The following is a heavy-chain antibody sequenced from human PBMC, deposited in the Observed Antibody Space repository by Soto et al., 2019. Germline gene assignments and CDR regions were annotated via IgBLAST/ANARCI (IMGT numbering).Heavy chain of an antibody. J-gene: IGHJ4*02. CDR3: ARDDYGDLRFDD. CDR1: GFTVSSNY. CDR2: IYSGGSK. Sequence: EVQLVETGGGLIQPGGSLRLSCAASGFTVSSNYMSWVRQAPGKGLEWVSVIYSGGSKYYADSVKGRFTISRDNSKNTLQLQMNSLRAEDTAVYYCARDDYGDLRFDDWGQGTLVTVSS. V-gene: IGHV3-53*02. D-gene: IGHD4-17*01.